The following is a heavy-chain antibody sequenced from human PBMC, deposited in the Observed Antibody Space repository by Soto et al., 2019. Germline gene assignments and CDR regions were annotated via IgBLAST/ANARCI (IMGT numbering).Heavy chain of an antibody. CDR1: GFTFSSYG. V-gene: IGHV3-30*18. CDR2: ISYDGSNK. J-gene: IGHJ4*02. Sequence: GGSLRLSCAASGFTFSSYGMHWVRQAPGKGLEWVAVISYDGSNKYYADSVKGRFTISRDNSKNTLYLQMNSLRAEDTAVYYCAKDPSRAVYCGGDCYPSDYWGQGTLVTVSS. D-gene: IGHD2-21*01. CDR3: AKDPSRAVYCGGDCYPSDY.